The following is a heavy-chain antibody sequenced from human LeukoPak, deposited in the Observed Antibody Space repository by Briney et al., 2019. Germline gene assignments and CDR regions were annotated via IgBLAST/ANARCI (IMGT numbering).Heavy chain of an antibody. CDR2: IRSKAYGGTT. CDR3: ARDGSYYGSGSYPDY. J-gene: IGHJ4*02. CDR1: GFTFGDFA. D-gene: IGHD3-10*01. V-gene: IGHV3-49*04. Sequence: GGSLRLSCTASGFTFGDFAMSWVRQAPGKGLEWVGLIRSKAYGGTTEYAASVKGRFTISRDDSKSIAYLQMNSLKTEDTAVYYCARDGSYYGSGSYPDYWGQGTLVTVSS.